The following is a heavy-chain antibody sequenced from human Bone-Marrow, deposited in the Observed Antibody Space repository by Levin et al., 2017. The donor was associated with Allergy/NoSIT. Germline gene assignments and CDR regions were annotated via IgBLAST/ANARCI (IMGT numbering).Heavy chain of an antibody. CDR2: VSGSGGST. J-gene: IGHJ3*02. D-gene: IGHD3-3*01. CDR1: GFTFSSFA. Sequence: ASVKVSCAASGFTFSSFAMSWVRQAPGKGLEWVSGVSGSGGSTYYADSVKGRFTISRDNSKNTLYLQMDSLRAEDTAVYYCAKDGMEWLLFDAFDIWGQGTMVTVSS. V-gene: IGHV3-23*01. CDR3: AKDGMEWLLFDAFDI.